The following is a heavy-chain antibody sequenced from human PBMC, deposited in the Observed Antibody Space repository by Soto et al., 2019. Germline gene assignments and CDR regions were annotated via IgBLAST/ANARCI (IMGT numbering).Heavy chain of an antibody. Sequence: PSETLSLTCTVSGGSISSYYWSWIRQPPGKGLEWIGYIYYSGSTNYNPSLKSRVTISVDTSKNQFSLKLSSVTAADTAVYYCVRGGMSDKIFDYWGQGTLVTVSS. V-gene: IGHV4-59*01. CDR1: GGSISSYY. CDR2: IYYSGST. D-gene: IGHD3-16*01. CDR3: VRGGMSDKIFDY. J-gene: IGHJ4*02.